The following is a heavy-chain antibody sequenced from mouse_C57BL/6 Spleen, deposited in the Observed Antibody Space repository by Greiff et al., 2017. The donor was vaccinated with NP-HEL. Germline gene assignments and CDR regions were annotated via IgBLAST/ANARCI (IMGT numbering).Heavy chain of an antibody. Sequence: EVKLMESGPELVKPGASVKIPCKASGYTFTDYNMDWVKQSHGKSLEWIGDINPNNGGTIYNQKFKGKATLTVDKSSSTAYMELRSLTSEDTAVYYCARRYSDYFAYWGQGTTLTVSS. CDR3: ARRYSDYFAY. CDR1: GYTFTDYN. CDR2: INPNNGGT. J-gene: IGHJ2*01. D-gene: IGHD1-1*01. V-gene: IGHV1-18*01.